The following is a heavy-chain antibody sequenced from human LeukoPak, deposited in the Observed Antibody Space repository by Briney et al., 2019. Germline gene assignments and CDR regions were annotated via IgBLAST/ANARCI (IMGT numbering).Heavy chain of an antibody. CDR2: ISYSGST. CDR3: ARVAYSSSSKGDYFDY. D-gene: IGHD6-6*01. J-gene: IGHJ4*02. V-gene: IGHV4-59*01. CDR1: SGSINGYY. Sequence: TSETLSLTCTVSSGSINGYYWSWLRQPPGKGLEWVGYISYSGSTNYNPSLKSRVTISVDTSKNQFSLKLSSVTAADTAVYYCARVAYSSSSKGDYFDYWGQGTLVTVSS.